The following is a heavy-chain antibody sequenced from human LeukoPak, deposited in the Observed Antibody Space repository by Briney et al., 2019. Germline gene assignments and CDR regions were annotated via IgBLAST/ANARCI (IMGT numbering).Heavy chain of an antibody. Sequence: SETLSLTCAVYGGSFSGYYWSWIRQPPGKGLEWMGEINHSGSTNYNPSLKSRATISVDTSKNQFSLKLSSVTAADTAVYYCARAERQLGFDYWGQGTLVTVSS. D-gene: IGHD1-14*01. CDR2: INHSGST. CDR3: ARAERQLGFDY. CDR1: GGSFSGYY. J-gene: IGHJ4*02. V-gene: IGHV4-34*01.